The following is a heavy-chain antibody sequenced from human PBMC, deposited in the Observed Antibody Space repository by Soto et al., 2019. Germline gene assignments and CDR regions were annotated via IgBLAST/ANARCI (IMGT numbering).Heavy chain of an antibody. J-gene: IGHJ6*03. CDR2: IYYSGSA. V-gene: IGHV4-59*12. D-gene: IGHD3-3*01. CDR1: GGSIINYY. CDR3: ARVPRITIFGVVSYYYYYMDV. Sequence: SETLSLTCTVSGGSIINYYWSWIRQPPGEGLEWIGYIYYSGSANYNPSLKSRVSISVDTSKNQFSLKLSSVTAADTAVYYCARVPRITIFGVVSYYYYYMDVWGKGTTVTVSS.